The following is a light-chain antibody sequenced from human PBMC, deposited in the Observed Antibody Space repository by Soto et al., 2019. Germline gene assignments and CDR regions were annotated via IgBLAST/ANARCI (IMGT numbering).Light chain of an antibody. V-gene: IGLV3-21*02. Sequence: SYELTQPPSVSLAPGQTARITCGGNNIGNKSVHWYQQKPGQAPVLVVYDDSDRPSGIPERFSGSNSGNTAALTISRVAAGDEADYYCQVWHNSGDHEEWVFGGGTKLTAL. J-gene: IGLJ3*02. CDR1: NIGNKS. CDR2: DDS. CDR3: QVWHNSGDHEEWV.